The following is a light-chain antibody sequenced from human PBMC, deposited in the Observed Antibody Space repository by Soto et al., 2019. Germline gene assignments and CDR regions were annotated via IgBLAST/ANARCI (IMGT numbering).Light chain of an antibody. CDR1: SSDVGSYNL. Sequence: QSVLTQPASVSGSPGQSITISCTGTSSDVGSYNLVSWYQQHPGKAPKLMIYEVSKRPSGFSYRFSGSKSGNTASLTISGLQAEDEADYYCCSYAGSSTYVFGTGTKVNVL. CDR2: EVS. V-gene: IGLV2-23*02. J-gene: IGLJ1*01. CDR3: CSYAGSSTYV.